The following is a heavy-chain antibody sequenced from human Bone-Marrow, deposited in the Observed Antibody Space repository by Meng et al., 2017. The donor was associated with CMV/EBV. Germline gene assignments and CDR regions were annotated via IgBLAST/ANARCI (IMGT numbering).Heavy chain of an antibody. CDR3: AHRGGEIYFDF. CDR2: IYWNDDK. J-gene: IGHJ4*02. CDR1: GFSLSTSGVG. D-gene: IGHD3-16*01. V-gene: IGHV2-5*01. Sequence: QITMKESGTTLVKPTQTLTMTCTFSGFSLSTSGVGVGWNRQPPGQALGWLALIYWNDDKRYSPSLRSRLTITKDTSKNQVVLTITNMDPVDTATYYCAHRGGEIYFDFWCQGTLVTVSS.